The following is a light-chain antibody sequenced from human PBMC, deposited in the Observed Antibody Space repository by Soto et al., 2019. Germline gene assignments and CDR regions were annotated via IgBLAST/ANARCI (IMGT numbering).Light chain of an antibody. Sequence: DIQMTQSPSSLSASVGDRVTITCRASQGIRTALGWYQQIPGLAPKRLIYAASRLDSGVPSRFSGSVSGTEVTLTISSLQPEDFATYYCLHHNSYPLTFGGGTKVELK. V-gene: IGKV1-17*01. J-gene: IGKJ4*01. CDR2: AAS. CDR1: QGIRTA. CDR3: LHHNSYPLT.